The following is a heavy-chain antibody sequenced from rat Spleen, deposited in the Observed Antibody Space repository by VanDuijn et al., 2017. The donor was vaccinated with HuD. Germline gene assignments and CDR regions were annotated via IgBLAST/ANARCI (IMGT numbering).Heavy chain of an antibody. D-gene: IGHD4-3*01. CDR2: ITNPGGST. J-gene: IGHJ4*01. CDR3: TRDAGYVMDA. V-gene: IGHV5-31*01. CDR1: GFTFNNYW. Sequence: EVQLVESGGGLVQPGRSLKLSCVASGFTFNNYWMTWIRQAPGKGLEWVASITNPGGSTYYPDYVKGRFTISRDNAKSTLYLQMNSLRSEDTATYYCTRDAGYVMDAWGQGASVTVSS.